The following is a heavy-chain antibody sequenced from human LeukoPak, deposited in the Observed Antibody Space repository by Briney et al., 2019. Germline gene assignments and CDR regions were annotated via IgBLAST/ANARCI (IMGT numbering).Heavy chain of an antibody. CDR3: ARASQLNGRDV. Sequence: GGSLRLSCVASGFTFTSYWINWVRQAPGEGLEWVAHMKPDGTEKYYLDSVKGRFTISRDNAKNSLYLQMNSLRAEDTAVYYCARASQLNGRDVWGQGPTVTVSS. CDR2: MKPDGTEK. V-gene: IGHV3-7*01. CDR1: GFTFTSYW. D-gene: IGHD2-2*01. J-gene: IGHJ6*02.